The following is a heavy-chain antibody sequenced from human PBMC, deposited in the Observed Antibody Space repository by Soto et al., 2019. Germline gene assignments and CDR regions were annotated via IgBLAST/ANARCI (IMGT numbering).Heavy chain of an antibody. CDR3: ARAESSSWYPHFDY. V-gene: IGHV1-2*02. J-gene: IGHJ4*02. CDR1: GYTFTGYY. D-gene: IGHD6-13*01. Sequence: GASVKVSCKASGYTFTGYYMHWVRQAPGQGLEWMGWINPNSGGTNYAQKFQRRVTMTRDTSISTAYMELSRLRSDDTAVYYCARAESSSWYPHFDYWGQGTLVTVSS. CDR2: INPNSGGT.